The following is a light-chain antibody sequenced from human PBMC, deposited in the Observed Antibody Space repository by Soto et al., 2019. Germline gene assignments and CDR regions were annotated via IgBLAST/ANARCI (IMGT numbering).Light chain of an antibody. V-gene: IGLV1-40*01. CDR3: ATWDDNLSGVV. J-gene: IGLJ3*02. CDR2: GNT. Sequence: QSVLTQPPSVSGAPGQRVTISCTGCSSNIGAGCEVHWYQHLPGKAPKLLIYGNTNRPSGVPDRFSGSKSGTSASLAITGLRSEDEADYSCATWDDNLSGVVFGGGTKLTVL. CDR1: SSNIGAGCE.